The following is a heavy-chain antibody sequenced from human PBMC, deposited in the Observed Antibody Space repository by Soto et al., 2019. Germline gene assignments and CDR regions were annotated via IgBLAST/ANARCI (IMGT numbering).Heavy chain of an antibody. Sequence: SETLSLTCTVSGGSISSYYWSWIRQPPGKGLEWIGYINYSGSTNYNPSLKSRVTISVDTSKNQFSLKLSSVTAADTAVYYCARDDPSRSWFDYWSQGTLDTVSS. V-gene: IGHV4-59*01. CDR2: INYSGST. D-gene: IGHD6-13*01. J-gene: IGHJ4*02. CDR3: ARDDPSRSWFDY. CDR1: GGSISSYY.